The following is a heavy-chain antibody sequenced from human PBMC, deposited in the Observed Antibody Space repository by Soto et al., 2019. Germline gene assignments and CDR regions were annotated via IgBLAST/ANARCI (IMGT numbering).Heavy chain of an antibody. CDR2: IKQDGSEK. CDR3: ARDSFYGAIEY. CDR1: GFNFGASW. Sequence: EVQLMESGGGLVQPGGSLRLSCAASGFNFGASWMAWVRQAPGKGLEWVADIKQDGSEKNYVDSVKGRVTISRDDAKNSLYLQMNSLRAEGTAVYYCARDSFYGAIEYWGLGTLVTVSS. V-gene: IGHV3-7*01. J-gene: IGHJ4*02. D-gene: IGHD3-10*01.